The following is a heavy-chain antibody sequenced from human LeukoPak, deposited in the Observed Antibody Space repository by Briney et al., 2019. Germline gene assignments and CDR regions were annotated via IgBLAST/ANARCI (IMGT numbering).Heavy chain of an antibody. V-gene: IGHV3-64D*09. D-gene: IGHD3-10*01. CDR2: ISSNGGST. Sequence: GGSLILSCSASGFTFSSSAMHWVRQAPRKGLEYVSAISSNGGSTYYADSVKGRFTISRDNSKSTLFLQMSSLRAEDTAVYFCVEGYDSHVTDYWGQGTLVTVSS. CDR3: VEGYDSHVTDY. CDR1: GFTFSSSA. J-gene: IGHJ4*02.